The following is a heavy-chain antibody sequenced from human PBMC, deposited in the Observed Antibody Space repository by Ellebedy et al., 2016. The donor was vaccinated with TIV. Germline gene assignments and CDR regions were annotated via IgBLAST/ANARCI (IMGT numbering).Heavy chain of an antibody. CDR2: IYYSGST. D-gene: IGHD3-10*01. CDR1: GGSISSYY. CDR3: ARRGSGSYYKVPFDY. Sequence: MPSETLSLTCTVSGGSISSYYRSWIRQPPGKGLEWIGYIYYSGSTNYNPSLKSRVTISVDTSKNQFSLKLSSVTAADTAVYYCARRGSGSYYKVPFDYWGQGTLVTVSS. J-gene: IGHJ4*02. V-gene: IGHV4-59*08.